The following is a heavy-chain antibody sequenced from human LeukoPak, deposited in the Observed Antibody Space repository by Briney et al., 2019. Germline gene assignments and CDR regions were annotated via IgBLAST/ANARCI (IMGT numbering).Heavy chain of an antibody. D-gene: IGHD3-10*01. CDR2: IFYSGST. CDR3: ARHGVSSARRVDV. V-gene: IGHV4-59*08. Sequence: PSETLSLTRTVSGVSICGFYWSSIPEPPGEGLGCMWYIFYSGSTKYNPSPKSRVIISVDTSKTQFSLELTSVTAADTAVYYCARHGVSSARRVDVWGQETTVSVSS. CDR1: GVSICGFY. J-gene: IGHJ6*02.